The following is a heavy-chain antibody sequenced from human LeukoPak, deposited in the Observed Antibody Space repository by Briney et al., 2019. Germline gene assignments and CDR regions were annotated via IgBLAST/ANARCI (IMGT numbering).Heavy chain of an antibody. Sequence: ASVKVSCKASGYTFINYYMHWVRQAPGQGLEWMGIINPSGGSTSYAQKFQGRVTMTRDTSTSTVYMELSSLRSEDTAVYYCARDESTSILWWWGQGTLVTVSS. D-gene: IGHD2-21*01. CDR3: ARDESTSILWW. CDR2: INPSGGST. CDR1: GYTFINYY. J-gene: IGHJ1*01. V-gene: IGHV1-46*01.